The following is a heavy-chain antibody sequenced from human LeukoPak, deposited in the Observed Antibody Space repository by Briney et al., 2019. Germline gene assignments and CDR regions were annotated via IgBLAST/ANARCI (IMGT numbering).Heavy chain of an antibody. J-gene: IGHJ5*02. Sequence: ASVKVSCKTSGYTFTNYDINWVRQATGQGLEWMGWINPNSGGTNYAQKFQGRVTMTRDTSISTAYMELSRLRSDDTAVYYCARVAAGLAAAGTKLVWFDPWGQGTLVTVSS. D-gene: IGHD6-13*01. V-gene: IGHV1-2*02. CDR2: INPNSGGT. CDR1: GYTFTNYD. CDR3: ARVAAGLAAAGTKLVWFDP.